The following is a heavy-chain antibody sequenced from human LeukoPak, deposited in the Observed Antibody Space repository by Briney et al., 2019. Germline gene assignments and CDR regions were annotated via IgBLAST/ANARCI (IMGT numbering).Heavy chain of an antibody. CDR2: IKQDGSEK. Sequence: PGGSLRLSCAASGFIFKTYTMSWVRQAPGKGLEWVANIKQDGSEKYYVDSVKGRFTISRDNAKNSLYLQMNSLRAEDTAVYYCARAGYSSSWYRGALDYWGQGTLVTVSS. CDR3: ARAGYSSSWYRGALDY. V-gene: IGHV3-7*04. CDR1: GFIFKTYT. D-gene: IGHD6-13*01. J-gene: IGHJ4*02.